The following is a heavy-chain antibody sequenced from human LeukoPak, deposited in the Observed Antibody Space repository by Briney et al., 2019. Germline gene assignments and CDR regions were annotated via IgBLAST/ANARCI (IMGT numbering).Heavy chain of an antibody. D-gene: IGHD4-11*01. CDR2: IYYSGST. V-gene: IGHV4-59*01. Sequence: LETLSLTCTVSGGSISSYHWNWIRQPPGKGLEWIGYIYYSGSTNYNPSLKSRVTISVDTSKNQFSLKLSSVTAADTAVYYCARVDLTIGDWYFDLWGRGTLVTVSS. CDR3: ARVDLTIGDWYFDL. J-gene: IGHJ2*01. CDR1: GGSISSYH.